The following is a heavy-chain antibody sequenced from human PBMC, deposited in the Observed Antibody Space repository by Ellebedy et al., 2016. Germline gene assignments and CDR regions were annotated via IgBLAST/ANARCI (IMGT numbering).Heavy chain of an antibody. CDR2: IKQDGSEK. V-gene: IGHV3-7*03. D-gene: IGHD5-18*01. CDR3: AKSQVEGGYSYGYDY. CDR1: GFTFSSYW. Sequence: GGSLRLXXAASGFTFSSYWMSWVRQAPGKGLEWVANIKQDGSEKYYVDSVKGRFTISRDNSKNTLYLQMNSLRAEDTAVYYCAKSQVEGGYSYGYDYWGQGTLVTVSS. J-gene: IGHJ4*02.